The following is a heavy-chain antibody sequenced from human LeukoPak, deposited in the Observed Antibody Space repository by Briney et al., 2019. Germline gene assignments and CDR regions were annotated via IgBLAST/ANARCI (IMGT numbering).Heavy chain of an antibody. CDR3: ARYRFVVGATDSFDM. CDR1: GFIFRHYA. CDR2: ISGSGDST. J-gene: IGHJ3*02. V-gene: IGHV3-23*01. Sequence: PGGSLRLSCSASGFIFRHYAVNWVRQSPGKGLEWVSGISGSGDSTYYADSVKGRFTISRDNSKNTLYLQMNSLRAEDTAVYYCARYRFVVGATDSFDMWGQGTTVTVSS. D-gene: IGHD1-26*01.